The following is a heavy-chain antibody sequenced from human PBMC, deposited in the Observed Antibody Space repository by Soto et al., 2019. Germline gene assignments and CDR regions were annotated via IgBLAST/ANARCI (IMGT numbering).Heavy chain of an antibody. CDR3: ARDGTVLVATINSFDY. CDR1: GFTFSNYW. V-gene: IGHV3-7*01. CDR2: IKPDGTEK. D-gene: IGHD5-12*01. J-gene: IGHJ4*02. Sequence: GGSLRLSCVISGFTFSNYWMTWVRQAPGKGLEWVANIKPDGTEKYYVDSVKGRFTISRDNAKNSLFLQMNSLRAEDTAVYYCARDGTVLVATINSFDYCGQGTPVTVSS.